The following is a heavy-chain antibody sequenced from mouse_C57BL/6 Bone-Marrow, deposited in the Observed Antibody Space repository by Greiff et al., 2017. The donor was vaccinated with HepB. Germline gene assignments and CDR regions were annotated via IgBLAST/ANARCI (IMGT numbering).Heavy chain of an antibody. Sequence: VQLKQSGAELVKPGASVKLSCTASGFNIKDYYMHWVKQRTEQGLEWIGRIDPEDGETKYAPKFQGKATITADTSSNTAYLQLSSLTSEDTAVYYCAREAFITTVVARPVPYWGQGTLVTVSA. CDR3: AREAFITTVVARPVPY. V-gene: IGHV14-2*01. J-gene: IGHJ3*01. CDR2: IDPEDGET. CDR1: GFNIKDYY. D-gene: IGHD1-1*01.